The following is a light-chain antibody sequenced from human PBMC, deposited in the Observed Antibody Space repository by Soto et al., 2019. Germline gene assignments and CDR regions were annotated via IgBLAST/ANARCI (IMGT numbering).Light chain of an antibody. CDR1: SSDVGSYNY. CDR3: SSYTSITSDV. CDR2: EVS. Sequence: QSALTQPASVSWSPGQSITISCTGTSSDVGSYNYVSWYHQHPGRAPKLMIYEVSNRPSGVSNRFSASKSGNTASLTISGLRAEDEADYYCSSYTSITSDVFGTGTKVTVL. V-gene: IGLV2-14*01. J-gene: IGLJ1*01.